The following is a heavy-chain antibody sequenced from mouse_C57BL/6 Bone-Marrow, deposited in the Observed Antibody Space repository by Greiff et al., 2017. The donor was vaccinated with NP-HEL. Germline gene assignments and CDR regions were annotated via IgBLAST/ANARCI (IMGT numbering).Heavy chain of an antibody. CDR1: EYEFPSHD. J-gene: IGHJ4*01. CDR3: ARFITTVVATHYYAMDY. CDR2: INSDGGST. V-gene: IGHV5-2*01. D-gene: IGHD1-1*01. Sequence: EVKLVESGGGLVQPGESLKLSCESNEYEFPSHDMSWVRKTPEKRLELVAAINSDGGSTYYPDTMERRFIISRDNTKKTLYLQMSSLRSEDTALYYCARFITTVVATHYYAMDYWGQGTSVTVSS.